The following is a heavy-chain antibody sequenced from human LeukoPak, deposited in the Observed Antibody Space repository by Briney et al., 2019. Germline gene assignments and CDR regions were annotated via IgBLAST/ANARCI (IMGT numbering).Heavy chain of an antibody. CDR1: GYDFSTYW. V-gene: IGHV5-51*01. D-gene: IGHD5-24*01. CDR2: IYPGGSET. Sequence: GESLKIFCKGLGYDFSTYWNAWVRQRPGKGLEWMGIIYPGGSETRYDPSFQGQVTISADRSTSTAYLQWSSLRASDTAMYYCARASRDGYNQNFDPWGQGTLVTVSS. J-gene: IGHJ5*02. CDR3: ARASRDGYNQNFDP.